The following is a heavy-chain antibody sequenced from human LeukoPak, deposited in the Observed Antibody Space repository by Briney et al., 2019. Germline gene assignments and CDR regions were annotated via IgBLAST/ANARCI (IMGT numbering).Heavy chain of an antibody. V-gene: IGHV4-34*01. J-gene: IGHJ4*02. CDR2: INHSGST. CDR3: ASPSDEYSSGWYGSALNY. Sequence: SETLSLTCAVYGGSFSGYYWSWIRQPPGKGLEWIEEINHSGSTNYNPSLKSRVTISVDTSKNQFSLKLSSVTAADTAVYYCASPSDEYSSGWYGSALNYWGQGTLVTVSS. D-gene: IGHD6-19*01. CDR1: GGSFSGYY.